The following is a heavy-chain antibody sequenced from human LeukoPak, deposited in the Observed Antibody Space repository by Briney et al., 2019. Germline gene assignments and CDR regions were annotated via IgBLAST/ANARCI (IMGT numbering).Heavy chain of an antibody. CDR3: AKSHLPTSDGGTYYCDY. V-gene: IGHV3-30*02. CDR1: GFSFSDYG. CDR2: IRYDESKT. D-gene: IGHD1-26*01. J-gene: IGHJ4*02. Sequence: GGSLRLSCAASGFSFSDYGMHWVRHAPARGLEWVAFIRYDESKTFYGDSVKGRFTVSRDNSKNTLYLQMDSLRADDTAVYYCAKSHLPTSDGGTYYCDYWGQGTLVTVSS.